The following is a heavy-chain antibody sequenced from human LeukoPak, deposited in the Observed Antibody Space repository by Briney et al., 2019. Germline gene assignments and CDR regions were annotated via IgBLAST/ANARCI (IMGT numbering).Heavy chain of an antibody. V-gene: IGHV4-59*01. CDR3: ARDPTTEDAFDI. J-gene: IGHJ3*02. D-gene: IGHD1-26*01. CDR2: IYYSGST. CDR1: GGSISSYY. Sequence: PSETLSLTCTVSGGSISSYYWSWIRQPPGKGLEGIGYIYYSGSTNYNPSLKSRVTISVDTSKNQCSLKLSSVTAADTAVYYCARDPTTEDAFDIWGQGTMVTVSS.